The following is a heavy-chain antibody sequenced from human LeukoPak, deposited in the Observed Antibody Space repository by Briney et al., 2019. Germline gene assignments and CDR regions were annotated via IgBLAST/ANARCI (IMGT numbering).Heavy chain of an antibody. Sequence: PGRSLRLSCAASGFTFSSYGMHWVRQAPGEGLEWVAVISYDGSNKYYADSVKGRFTISRDNSKNTLYLQMNSLRAEDTAVYYCATQHSSGWYYYYYYGMDVWGQGTTVTVSS. CDR3: ATQHSSGWYYYYYYGMDV. CDR1: GFTFSSYG. CDR2: ISYDGSNK. V-gene: IGHV3-30*03. J-gene: IGHJ6*02. D-gene: IGHD6-19*01.